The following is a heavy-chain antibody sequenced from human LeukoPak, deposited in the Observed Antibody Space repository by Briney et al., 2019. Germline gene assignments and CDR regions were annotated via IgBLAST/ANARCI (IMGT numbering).Heavy chain of an antibody. J-gene: IGHJ4*02. CDR3: AREEYSSDWYGHDS. Sequence: SETLSLTCTVSDGSISSNSYYWGWIRQPPGKGLEWIGSISYSGRTYYNPSLESRVTISVDASKNQFSLELNSVTAADTAFYYCAREEYSSDWYGHDSWGQGTLVTVSS. V-gene: IGHV4-39*01. CDR1: DGSISSNSYY. D-gene: IGHD6-13*01. CDR2: ISYSGRT.